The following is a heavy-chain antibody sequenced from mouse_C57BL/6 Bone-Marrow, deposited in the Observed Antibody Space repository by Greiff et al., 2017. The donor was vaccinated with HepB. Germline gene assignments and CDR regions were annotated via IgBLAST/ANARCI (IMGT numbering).Heavy chain of an antibody. CDR2: IHPNSGST. CDR1: GYTFTSYW. CDR3: ARLVTTGRSYWYFDV. D-gene: IGHD2-2*01. V-gene: IGHV1-64*01. J-gene: IGHJ1*03. Sequence: QVQLQQSGAELVKPGASVKLSCKASGYTFTSYWMHWVKQRPGQGLEWIGMIHPNSGSTNYNEKFKSKATLTVDKSSSTAYMQLSSLTSEDSAVYYGARLVTTGRSYWYFDVWGTGTTVTVSS.